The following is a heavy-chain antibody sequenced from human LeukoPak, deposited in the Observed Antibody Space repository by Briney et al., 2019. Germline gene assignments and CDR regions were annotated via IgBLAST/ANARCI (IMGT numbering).Heavy chain of an antibody. CDR2: ISSSGSTI. CDR3: AREMNTALTYSSRPLDY. CDR1: GFTFSDYY. V-gene: IGHV3-11*04. D-gene: IGHD6-13*01. J-gene: IGHJ4*02. Sequence: PGGSLRLSCAASGFTFSDYYMSWIRQAPGKGLEWVSYISSSGSTIYYADSVKGRFTISRDNAKNSLYLQMNSLRAEDTAVYYCAREMNTALTYSSRPLDYWGQGTLVTVSS.